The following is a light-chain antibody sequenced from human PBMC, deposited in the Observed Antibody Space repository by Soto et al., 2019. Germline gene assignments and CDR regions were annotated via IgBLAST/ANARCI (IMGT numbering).Light chain of an antibody. Sequence: QSVLTQPASMSGSPGQSITISCTGTSSDVGGYDYVSWYQLHPGKAPKLMVFEVSNRSSGVSYRFSGSKSGNTASLTISGLQAEDEADYFCSSYSISTAYLFGTGTKV. CDR2: EVS. CDR1: SSDVGGYDY. CDR3: SSYSISTAYL. V-gene: IGLV2-14*01. J-gene: IGLJ1*01.